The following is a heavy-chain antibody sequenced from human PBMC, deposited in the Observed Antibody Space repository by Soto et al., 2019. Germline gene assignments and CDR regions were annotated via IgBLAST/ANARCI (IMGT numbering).Heavy chain of an antibody. CDR1: GFTFRNYA. Sequence: GGSLSLSCTASGFTFRNYAMIWVRQAPGKGLQWVSGISDSGSVIFHSDSMKGRFTISRDNAKNSLYLEMNSLRAEDTAVYYCARESEDLTSNFDYWGQGTLVTVSS. V-gene: IGHV3-21*06. CDR2: ISDSGSVI. J-gene: IGHJ4*02. CDR3: ARESEDLTSNFDY.